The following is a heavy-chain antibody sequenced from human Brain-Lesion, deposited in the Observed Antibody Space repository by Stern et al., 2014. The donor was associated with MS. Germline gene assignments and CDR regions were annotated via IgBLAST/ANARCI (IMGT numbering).Heavy chain of an antibody. Sequence: VQLVESGPGLVKPSQTLSLSCTVSGGSISSGGYYWSWIRQPAGKGLEWIGRIFNSGSTRYNPSLKSRATISIDTSKNQFSLRLNSMTAADTAVYYCARGRVVPGFQYYATDVWGQGTTVIVSS. CDR2: IFNSGST. CDR3: ARGRVVPGFQYYATDV. CDR1: GGSISSGGYY. D-gene: IGHD2-2*01. J-gene: IGHJ6*02. V-gene: IGHV4-61*02.